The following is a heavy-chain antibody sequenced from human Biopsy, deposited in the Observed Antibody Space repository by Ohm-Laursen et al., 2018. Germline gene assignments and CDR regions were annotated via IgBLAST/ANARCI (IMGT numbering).Heavy chain of an antibody. J-gene: IGHJ6*02. Sequence: TQTLTLTCSFSGFSLSSRGMCVSWIRQAPGKALEWLARVDWDDYQDYSASLQTKLSISKDTSNDQVVLTVNNVDPADTATYYCARTPILIVSAGIVYRHRRHLQGMDVWGQGIAVTVS. CDR1: GFSLSSRGMC. V-gene: IGHV2-70*11. CDR2: VDWDDYQ. D-gene: IGHD6-13*01. CDR3: ARTPILIVSAGIVYRHRRHLQGMDV.